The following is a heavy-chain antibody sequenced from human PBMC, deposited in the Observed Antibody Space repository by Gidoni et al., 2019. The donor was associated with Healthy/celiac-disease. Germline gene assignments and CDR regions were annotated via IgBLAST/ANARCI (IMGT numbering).Heavy chain of an antibody. CDR2: INQDGSEK. CDR3: ARVSGRGYSGYDSQYFDY. J-gene: IGHJ4*02. CDR1: GFTFRTYW. Sequence: EVQLVESGGGLVQPGGSLSLSCAASGFTFRTYWMTWVRQAPGKGLEWVANINQDGSEKYYVDSVKGRFTISRDNAKNSLYLQMNSLRAEDTAVYYCARVSGRGYSGYDSQYFDYWGQGTLVTVSS. D-gene: IGHD5-12*01. V-gene: IGHV3-7*03.